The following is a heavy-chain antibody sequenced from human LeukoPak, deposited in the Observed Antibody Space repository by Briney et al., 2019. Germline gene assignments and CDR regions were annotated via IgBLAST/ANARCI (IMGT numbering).Heavy chain of an antibody. Sequence: SETLSLTCAVYGGSFSGYYWSWIRQPPGKGVEWIGEINHSGSTNYNPSLNSRVTISVDTSKNQFSLKLTSVTAADTAVYYCARETRYCSGGSCYSRWFDPWGQGTLVTVSS. CDR1: GGSFSGYY. V-gene: IGHV4-34*01. CDR3: ARETRYCSGGSCYSRWFDP. J-gene: IGHJ5*02. CDR2: INHSGST. D-gene: IGHD2-15*01.